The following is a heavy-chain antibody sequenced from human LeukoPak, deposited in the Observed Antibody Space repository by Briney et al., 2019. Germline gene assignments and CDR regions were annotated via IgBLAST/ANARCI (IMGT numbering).Heavy chain of an antibody. J-gene: IGHJ4*02. D-gene: IGHD3-16*01. CDR2: IYYSGST. V-gene: IGHV4-59*01. CDR1: GGSISSYY. Sequence: SETLSLICTVSGGSISSYYWSWIRQPPGKGLEWIGYIYYSGSTNYNPSLKSRVTISVDTSKNQFSLKLSSVTAADTAVYYCARSPGLREVFVDYWGQGTLVTVSS. CDR3: ARSPGLREVFVDY.